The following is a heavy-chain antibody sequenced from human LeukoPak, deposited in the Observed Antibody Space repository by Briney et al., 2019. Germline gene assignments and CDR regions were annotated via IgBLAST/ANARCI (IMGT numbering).Heavy chain of an antibody. D-gene: IGHD1-26*01. J-gene: IGHJ4*02. CDR1: GYTFTGYY. CDR3: ARDLTVYSGSYGY. V-gene: IGHV1-2*02. Sequence: GASVKVSCKASGYTFTGYYMDWVRQAPGQGLEWMGRINPNSGGTNFAQKFRGRVTMTRDTSISTAYMELTSLTSDDTAVYYCARDLTVYSGSYGYWGQGTLVTVSS. CDR2: INPNSGGT.